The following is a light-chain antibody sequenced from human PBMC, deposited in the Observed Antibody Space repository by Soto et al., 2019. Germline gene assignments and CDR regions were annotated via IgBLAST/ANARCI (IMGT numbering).Light chain of an antibody. V-gene: IGKV1-5*03. CDR2: KAS. Sequence: DIQMTQSPSTLSASVGDRVTITCRASQNINTWLAWYQQKPGKAPKLLIYKASTLESGVPSRFSGSGSGTAYTITISNLQPDDFATYSCKQYNSFSPFTFGQGTKLEIK. J-gene: IGKJ2*01. CDR1: QNINTW. CDR3: KQYNSFSPFT.